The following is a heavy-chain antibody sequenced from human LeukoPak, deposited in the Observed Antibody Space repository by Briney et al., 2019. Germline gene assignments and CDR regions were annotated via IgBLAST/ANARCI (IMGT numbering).Heavy chain of an antibody. J-gene: IGHJ6*02. V-gene: IGHV1-2*02. CDR2: INPKSGGT. CDR1: GYTFTGYY. CDR3: ARGNTAMIVVPDYYGMDV. Sequence: ASVKVSCKASGYTFTGYYMHWVRQAPGQGLEWMGWINPKSGGTNYAQKFQGRVTMTRDTSISTAYMELSRLRSDDTAVYYCARGNTAMIVVPDYYGMDVWGQGTTVTVSS. D-gene: IGHD5-18*01.